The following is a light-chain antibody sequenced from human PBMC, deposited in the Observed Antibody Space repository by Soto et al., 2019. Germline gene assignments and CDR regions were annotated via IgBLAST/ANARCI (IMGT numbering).Light chain of an antibody. CDR2: EVN. CDR3: NSYAGGNTFV. Sequence: ALTQPPSASGSLGQSVTISCTGTTSDVGGYEYVSWYQQHPGKAPKVLLYEVNKRPSGVPDRFSGSKSGNMASLTVSGLQAEDEAEYYCNSYAGGNTFVFGSGTKVTVL. CDR1: TSDVGGYEY. J-gene: IGLJ1*01. V-gene: IGLV2-8*01.